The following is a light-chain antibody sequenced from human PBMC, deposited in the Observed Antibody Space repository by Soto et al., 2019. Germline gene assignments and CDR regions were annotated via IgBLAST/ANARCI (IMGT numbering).Light chain of an antibody. CDR1: QDLDNY. Sequence: DIQLSQSPSLLSASVGDRVTITCRASQDLDNYLAWYRQTPGEAPKLLIYGAYTLQRGVPRRFCGAGSGTEFSLTISSLQPEDFAIYYCQQLNGSPPITFGQGTRVDIK. J-gene: IGKJ5*01. CDR2: GAY. CDR3: QQLNGSPPIT. V-gene: IGKV1-9*01.